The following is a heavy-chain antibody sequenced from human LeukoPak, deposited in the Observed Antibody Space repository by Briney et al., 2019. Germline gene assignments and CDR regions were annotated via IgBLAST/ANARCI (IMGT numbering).Heavy chain of an antibody. D-gene: IGHD2-15*01. Sequence: GASVKVSCKASGYTFTSYGISWVRQAPGQGLEWMGWISAYNGNTNYAQKLQGRVTMTTDTSTSTAYMELRSLRSDDTAVYYCARGYCSGGSCLNWFDPSGQGTLVTVSS. J-gene: IGHJ5*02. CDR3: ARGYCSGGSCLNWFDP. CDR1: GYTFTSYG. CDR2: ISAYNGNT. V-gene: IGHV1-18*01.